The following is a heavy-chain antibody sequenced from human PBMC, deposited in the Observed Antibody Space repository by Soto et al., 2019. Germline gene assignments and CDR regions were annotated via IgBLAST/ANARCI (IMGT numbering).Heavy chain of an antibody. CDR3: ARGVVRGIRSMGY. D-gene: IGHD3-10*01. V-gene: IGHV1-8*01. CDR1: RYTFTSYD. J-gene: IGHJ4*02. CDR2: MNPNSGNT. Sequence: SAEVSFKASRYTFTSYDINWVRQATGQGLEWMGWMNPNSGNTGYAQKFQGRVTMTRNTSISTAYMELSSLRSEDTAVYYCARGVVRGIRSMGYWGQGTLVTVSS.